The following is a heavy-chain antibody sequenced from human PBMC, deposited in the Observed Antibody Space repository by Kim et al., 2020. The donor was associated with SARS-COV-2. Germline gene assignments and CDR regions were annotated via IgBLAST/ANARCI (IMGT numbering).Heavy chain of an antibody. J-gene: IGHJ4*02. D-gene: IGHD1-26*01. CDR2: INRDGSVK. CDR3: ARDRGMGASDY. Sequence: GGSLRLSFAASGVSFSVSWMTWVRQTPGRGLEWMANINRDGSVKNYVESLKGRFTISRDNAKNSLYLQMNSLRADDTAVYYCARDRGMGASDYWGQGSLVTVSS. CDR1: GVSFSVSW. V-gene: IGHV3-7*03.